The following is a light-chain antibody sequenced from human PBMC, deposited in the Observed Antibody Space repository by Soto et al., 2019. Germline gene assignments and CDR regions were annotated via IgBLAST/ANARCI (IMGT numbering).Light chain of an antibody. V-gene: IGKV1-27*01. J-gene: IGKJ4*01. CDR3: QKYNSAPLT. Sequence: DIQMTQSPSSLSASVGDRVTITCRASQGISNYLAWYQQKPGKVPKLLIYAASTLQSGVPSRFSGSGSGTDFTRTISSLQPEDVATYYCQKYNSAPLTFGGGKKVEIK. CDR1: QGISNY. CDR2: AAS.